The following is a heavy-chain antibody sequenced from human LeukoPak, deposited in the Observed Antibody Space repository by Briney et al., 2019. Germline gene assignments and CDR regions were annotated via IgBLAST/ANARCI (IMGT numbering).Heavy chain of an antibody. V-gene: IGHV3-23*01. J-gene: IGHJ3*02. CDR2: ISGSGGST. CDR3: ASAAPLSPGIAAADRGDAFDI. CDR1: GFTFSNYA. D-gene: IGHD6-13*01. Sequence: GGSLRLSCAASGFTFSNYAMSWVRQAPGKGLEWVSTISGSGGSTYYADSVKGQFTISRDNSKNTLYLQMNSLRAEDTAVYYCASAAPLSPGIAAADRGDAFDIWGQGTMVTVSS.